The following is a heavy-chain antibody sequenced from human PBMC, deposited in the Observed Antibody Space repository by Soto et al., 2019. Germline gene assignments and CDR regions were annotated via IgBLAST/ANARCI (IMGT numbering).Heavy chain of an antibody. Sequence: GGSLRLSCAASGFTFRSFTMNWVRQAPGKGLEWVSTISSNSAYIYYTDALRGRFTISRDNAKNSLHLQMNSLRAEDTAVYYCTSDAARDSNVRGWLETWGPGALVAVSS. CDR1: GFTFRSFT. CDR3: TSDAARDSNVRGWLET. D-gene: IGHD2-15*01. V-gene: IGHV3-21*01. J-gene: IGHJ4*01. CDR2: ISSNSAYI.